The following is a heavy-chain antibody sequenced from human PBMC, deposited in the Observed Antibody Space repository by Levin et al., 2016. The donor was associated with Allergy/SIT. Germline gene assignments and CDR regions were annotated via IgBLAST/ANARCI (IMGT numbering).Heavy chain of an antibody. CDR2: ISGTGSRT. CDR3: VKDTTTVVDAYGMDV. CDR1: GFTFDDYL. V-gene: IGHV3-43*02. D-gene: IGHD4-23*01. Sequence: GGSLRLSCAASGFTFDDYLMTWVRQAPGQGLEWVSSISGTGSRTYYADSVRGRFTISRDNSKNSLYLQMNSLRTEDTALYYCVKDTTTVVDAYGMDVWGQGTTVTVSS. J-gene: IGHJ6*02.